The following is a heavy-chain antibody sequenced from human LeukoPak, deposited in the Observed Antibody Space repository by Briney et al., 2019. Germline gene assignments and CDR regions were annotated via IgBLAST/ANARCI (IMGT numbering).Heavy chain of an antibody. Sequence: ASVKVSCKASGYTFTSYGISWVRQAPGQGLEWMAWISAYNGNTNYAQKLQGRVTMTTDTSTSTAYMELRSLRSDDTAVYYCARDPALTVPTNWFDPWGQGTLVTVSS. CDR3: ARDPALTVPTNWFDP. V-gene: IGHV1-18*01. CDR2: ISAYNGNT. D-gene: IGHD2-2*01. J-gene: IGHJ5*02. CDR1: GYTFTSYG.